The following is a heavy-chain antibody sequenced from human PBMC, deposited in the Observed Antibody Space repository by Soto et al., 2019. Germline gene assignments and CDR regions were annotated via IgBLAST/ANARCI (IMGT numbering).Heavy chain of an antibody. Sequence: SETLSLTSRVYRGSFSGFYWSCVRQTPGGRLEWMGEINHSGTTNYNPSFQNRITITVDKSTNNFALKMTSVTAADAAVYYCARGRGYVYGSNFYGLDVWGQGTTVTVSS. CDR2: INHSGTT. CDR3: ARGRGYVYGSNFYGLDV. J-gene: IGHJ6*02. CDR1: RGSFSGFY. D-gene: IGHD6-25*01. V-gene: IGHV4-34*01.